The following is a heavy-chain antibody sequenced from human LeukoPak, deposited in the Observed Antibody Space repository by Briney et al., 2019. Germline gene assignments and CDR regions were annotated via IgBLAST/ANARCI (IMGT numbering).Heavy chain of an antibody. V-gene: IGHV3-7*03. Sequence: PGGSLRLSCVASGFTFGKYWMSWVRQAPGKGLEWVANIKLDGSEKNYVDSVKGRFTISRDNTKNSLYLQINSLRAEDTALYYCAKGRLTGTTFFDYWGQGTLVTVSS. CDR1: GFTFGKYW. D-gene: IGHD1-7*01. CDR3: AKGRLTGTTFFDY. J-gene: IGHJ4*02. CDR2: IKLDGSEK.